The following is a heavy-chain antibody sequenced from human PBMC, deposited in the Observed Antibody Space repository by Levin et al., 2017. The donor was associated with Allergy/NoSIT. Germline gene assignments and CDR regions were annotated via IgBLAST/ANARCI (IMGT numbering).Heavy chain of an antibody. CDR2: IYTSGST. V-gene: IGHV4-4*07. J-gene: IGHJ5*02. Sequence: SETLSLTCTVSGGSISSYYWNWIRQPAGKGLEWIGRIYTSGSTNYNPSLKSRVTMSVDTSKNQFSLKLSSVTAADTAVYYWARGIAVAGTGGYNWFDPWGQGTLVTVSS. CDR3: ARGIAVAGTGGYNWFDP. CDR1: GGSISSYY. D-gene: IGHD6-19*01.